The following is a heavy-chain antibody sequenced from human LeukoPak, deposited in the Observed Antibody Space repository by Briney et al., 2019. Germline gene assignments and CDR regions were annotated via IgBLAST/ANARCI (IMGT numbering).Heavy chain of an antibody. Sequence: SETLSLTCAVYGVSFSGYYWSWIRQPPGKGLEWIGEINHSGSTDYNPSLKSRVTISVDTSKNQFSLKLTSVTAADTAVYYCARGPFSYDSSGYRRWFDPWGQGTLVTVSS. D-gene: IGHD3-22*01. J-gene: IGHJ5*02. CDR1: GVSFSGYY. CDR2: INHSGST. V-gene: IGHV4-34*01. CDR3: ARGPFSYDSSGYRRWFDP.